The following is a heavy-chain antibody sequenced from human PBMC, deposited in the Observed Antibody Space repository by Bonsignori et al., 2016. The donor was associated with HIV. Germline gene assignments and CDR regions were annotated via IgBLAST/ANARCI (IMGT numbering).Heavy chain of an antibody. D-gene: IGHD2-2*02. V-gene: IGHV3-21*01. Sequence: VRQAPGKGLEWVSSISSSSSYIYYADSVKGRFTISRDNAKNSLYLQMNSLRAEDTAVYYCARVYCSSTSCYMGDWGYYYYYYMDVWGKGTTVTVSS. CDR3: ARVYCSSTSCYMGDWGYYYYYYMDV. J-gene: IGHJ6*03. CDR2: ISSSSSYI.